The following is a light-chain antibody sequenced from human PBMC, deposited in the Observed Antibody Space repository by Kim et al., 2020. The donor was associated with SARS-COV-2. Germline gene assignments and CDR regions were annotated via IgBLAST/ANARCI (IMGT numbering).Light chain of an antibody. Sequence: SATISCTGTSSDIGAYDYVSWYRQHPGKAPKLIIYEVTKRPSGVPDRFSGSKSGNTASLTVSGLQADDEADYYCNSFAGTNNQVVFGGGTQLTVL. V-gene: IGLV2-8*01. CDR1: SSDIGAYDY. CDR2: EVT. J-gene: IGLJ2*01. CDR3: NSFAGTNNQVV.